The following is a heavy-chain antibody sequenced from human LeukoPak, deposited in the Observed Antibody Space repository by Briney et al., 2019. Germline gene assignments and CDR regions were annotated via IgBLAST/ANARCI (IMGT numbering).Heavy chain of an antibody. CDR2: ISSSSSTI. Sequence: AGGSLRLSCAASGFTFSSYSMNWVRQAPGKGLEWVSYISSSSSTIYYADSVKGRFTISRDNVKNSLYLQMNSLRAEDTAVYYCARDKGRYYDFWSGYHTFDYWGQGTLVTVSS. CDR3: ARDKGRYYDFWSGYHTFDY. J-gene: IGHJ4*02. V-gene: IGHV3-48*01. D-gene: IGHD3-3*01. CDR1: GFTFSSYS.